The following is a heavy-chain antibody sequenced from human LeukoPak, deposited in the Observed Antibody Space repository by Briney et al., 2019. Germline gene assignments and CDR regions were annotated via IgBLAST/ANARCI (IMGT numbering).Heavy chain of an antibody. CDR1: GGSISSSSYY. V-gene: IGHV4-39*07. D-gene: IGHD6-13*01. Sequence: SETLSLTCTVSGGSISSSSYYWGWIRQPPRKGLEWIGSIYYSGSTYYNPSLKSRVTISVDTSKNQFSLKLSSVTAADTAVYYCAREAWQLVDWFGPWGQGTLVTVSS. CDR3: AREAWQLVDWFGP. J-gene: IGHJ5*02. CDR2: IYYSGST.